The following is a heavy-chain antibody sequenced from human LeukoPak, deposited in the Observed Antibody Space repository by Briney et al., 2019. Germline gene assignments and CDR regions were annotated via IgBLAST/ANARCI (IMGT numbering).Heavy chain of an antibody. CDR2: IHSDGNT. D-gene: IGHD5/OR15-5a*01. CDR3: AREDNRGVYDDGFDI. J-gene: IGHJ3*02. CDR1: GFTVSNNF. V-gene: IGHV3-53*01. Sequence: PGGSLRLSCAASGFTVSNNFMYWVRQAPGKGLEWVSVIHSDGNTLYADSAEGRFTISRDNFKNTVYLQMSSLRAEDTAVYYCAREDNRGVYDDGFDIWGQGTMVTVSS.